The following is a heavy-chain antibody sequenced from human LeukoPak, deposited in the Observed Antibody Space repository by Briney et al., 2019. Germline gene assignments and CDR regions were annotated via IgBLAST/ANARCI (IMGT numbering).Heavy chain of an antibody. CDR1: GFTLSSHR. Sequence: GGSLRLSCAASGFTLSSHRMDWVRQAPGKGLEWVSSISSRSSFKDYADSVKGRFTISRDNAKNLLYLQMNSLRAEDMAVYFCAKDGCFWSDYSYFDYWGQGTQVTVSS. CDR3: AKDGCFWSDYSYFDY. V-gene: IGHV3-21*06. CDR2: ISSRSSFK. D-gene: IGHD3-3*01. J-gene: IGHJ4*02.